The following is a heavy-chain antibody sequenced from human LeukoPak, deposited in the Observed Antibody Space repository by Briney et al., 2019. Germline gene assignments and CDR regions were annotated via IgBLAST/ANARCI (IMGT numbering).Heavy chain of an antibody. V-gene: IGHV4-34*01. D-gene: IGHD6-13*01. Sequence: PSETLSLTCAVYGGSFSGYCWSWIRQPPGKGLEWIGEINHSGSTNYNPSLKSRVTISVDTSKNQFSLKLSSVTAADTAVYYCARAAPMYSSSWSLDYWGQGTLVTVSS. CDR3: ARAAPMYSSSWSLDY. CDR2: INHSGST. CDR1: GGSFSGYC. J-gene: IGHJ4*02.